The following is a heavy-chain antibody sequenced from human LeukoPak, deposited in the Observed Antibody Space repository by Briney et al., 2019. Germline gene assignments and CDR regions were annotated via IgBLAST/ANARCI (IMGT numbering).Heavy chain of an antibody. D-gene: IGHD3-22*01. Sequence: GGSLRLSCAASGFTFSSYWMNWARQAPGKGLEWVASINHNGNVNYYVDSVKGRFTISRDNAKNSLYLQMSNLRAEDTAVYYCASQPRGYYDSSGYYDYWGQGTLVTVSS. V-gene: IGHV3-7*03. CDR2: INHNGNVN. CDR1: GFTFSSYW. CDR3: ASQPRGYYDSSGYYDY. J-gene: IGHJ4*02.